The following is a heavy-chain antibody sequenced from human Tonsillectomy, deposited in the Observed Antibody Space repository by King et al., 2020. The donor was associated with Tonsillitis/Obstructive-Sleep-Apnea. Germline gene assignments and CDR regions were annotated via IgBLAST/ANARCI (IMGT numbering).Heavy chain of an antibody. V-gene: IGHV4-59*01. CDR3: ARDMVLEAGGDAFDI. CDR2: FYYSGSA. J-gene: IGHJ3*02. Sequence: MQLQESGPGLVKPSETLSLTCTVSGGSISSYYWSWIRQPPGKGLEWIGYFYYSGSANYNPCLKSRVTISVDTSKYQFSLELSSVSAADTAMYSCARDMVLEAGGDAFDIWGQGTMVTVSS. CDR1: GGSISSYY. D-gene: IGHD2-8*01.